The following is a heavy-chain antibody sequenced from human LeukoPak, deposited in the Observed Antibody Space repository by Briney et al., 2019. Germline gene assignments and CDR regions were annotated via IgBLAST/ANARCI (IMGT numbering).Heavy chain of an antibody. D-gene: IGHD3-16*01. J-gene: IGHJ4*02. Sequence: GGSLRLSCAGSGCTISSYWMAWVRQAPGRGLEWVAHIKQGGSEKNYVDLVKGRFTISRDNAKNSVYLQMNSLRVEDTAVYYCVRDDYLGYWGQGRLVTVSS. V-gene: IGHV3-7*05. CDR3: VRDDYLGY. CDR2: IKQGGSEK. CDR1: GCTISSYW.